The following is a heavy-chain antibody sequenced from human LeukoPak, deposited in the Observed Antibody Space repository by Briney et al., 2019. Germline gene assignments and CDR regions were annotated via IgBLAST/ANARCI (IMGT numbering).Heavy chain of an antibody. V-gene: IGHV1-18*01. Sequence: GASVKVSCKASGYTFTSYGISWVRQAPGQGLEWMGWISAYNGNTNYAQKLQGRVTMTTDTSTSTAYMELRSLRSDDTAVYYCARDFTLRYFDWTHRFDPWGQGTLVTVSS. CDR3: ARDFTLRYFDWTHRFDP. D-gene: IGHD3-9*01. CDR2: ISAYNGNT. J-gene: IGHJ5*02. CDR1: GYTFTSYG.